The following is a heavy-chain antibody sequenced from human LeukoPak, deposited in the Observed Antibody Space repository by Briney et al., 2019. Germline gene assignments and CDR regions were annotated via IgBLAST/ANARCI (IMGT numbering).Heavy chain of an antibody. J-gene: IGHJ4*02. CDR3: AKAPNSSGWYPSDY. CDR2: ISWNSGSI. CDR1: GFTFDDYA. D-gene: IGHD6-19*01. Sequence: GGSLRLSCAASGFTFDDYATHWVRQAPGKGLEWVSGISWNSGSIGYADSVKGRFTISRDNAKNSLYLQMNSLRAEDTALYYCAKAPNSSGWYPSDYWGQGTLVTVSS. V-gene: IGHV3-9*01.